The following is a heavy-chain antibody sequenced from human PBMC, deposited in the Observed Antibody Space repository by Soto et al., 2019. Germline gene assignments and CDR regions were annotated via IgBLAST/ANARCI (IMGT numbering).Heavy chain of an antibody. CDR3: ARDKITGLFDY. J-gene: IGHJ4*02. V-gene: IGHV4-34*01. CDR2: INHSGST. D-gene: IGHD2-8*02. CDR1: GGSFSGYY. Sequence: QVQLQQWGAGLLKPSETLSLTCAVYGGSFSGYYWTWIRQPPGTGLGWIGEINHSGSTNYNPSLKSRVTISVDTSKTQFSLKLNSVTDADTAVYYCARDKITGLFDYWGQGTLVTVSS.